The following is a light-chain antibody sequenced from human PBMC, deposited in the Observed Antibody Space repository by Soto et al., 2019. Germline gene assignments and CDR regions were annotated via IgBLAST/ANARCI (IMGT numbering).Light chain of an antibody. V-gene: IGKV3-15*01. CDR2: SAF. CDR3: QQYNNWPLS. J-gene: IGKJ4*01. CDR1: QTVNNN. Sequence: EIVMTQSPATLSVSQGERATLSCRASQTVNNNLAWYQQKVGQAPRLLIYSAFNRATGIPARFSGSGSGTEFTLTISSLQSEDFAVYYCQQYNNWPLSFGGGTKVEIK.